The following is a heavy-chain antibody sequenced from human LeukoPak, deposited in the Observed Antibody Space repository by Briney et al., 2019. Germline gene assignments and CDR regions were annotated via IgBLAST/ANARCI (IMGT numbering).Heavy chain of an antibody. CDR3: ARLGVIVVVPDAMPDWYCDL. J-gene: IGHJ2*01. V-gene: IGHV5-51*01. Sequence: KSGESLKISCKGSGYIFTNYWIGWVRQKPGRGLEWMGMIYPGDSDTIYSPSFQGQVTISADKSITTAHLQWSSLKPSDTAMYYCARLGVIVVVPDAMPDWYCDLWGRGTLVTVSS. CDR2: IYPGDSDT. CDR1: GYIFTNYW. D-gene: IGHD2-2*01.